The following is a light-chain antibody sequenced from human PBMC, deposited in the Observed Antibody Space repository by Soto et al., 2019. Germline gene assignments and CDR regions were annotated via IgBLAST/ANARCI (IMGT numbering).Light chain of an antibody. Sequence: QSALTQPASVSGSPGQSITISCTGTSSDVGGYNYVSWYQQHPGKAPKLMIYEVSNRPSGVSHRFSGSKSGNTASLTISGLQAEDEAAYYCSSYTSSSTRVFGGGTKVTVL. J-gene: IGLJ3*02. CDR2: EVS. CDR3: SSYTSSSTRV. CDR1: SSDVGGYNY. V-gene: IGLV2-14*01.